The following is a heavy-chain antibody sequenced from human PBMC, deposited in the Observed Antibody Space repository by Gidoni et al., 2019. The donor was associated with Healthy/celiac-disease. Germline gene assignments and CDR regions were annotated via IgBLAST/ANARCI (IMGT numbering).Heavy chain of an antibody. D-gene: IGHD6-19*01. CDR2: ISYDGSNK. CDR3: AKDLVAVAGNDAFDI. J-gene: IGHJ3*02. CDR1: GFTFSSYG. V-gene: IGHV3-30*18. Sequence: QVQLVESGGGVVQPGRSLRLSCAASGFTFSSYGMHWVRQAPGKGLEWVAVISYDGSNKYYADSVKGRFTISRDNSKNTLYLQMNSLRAEDTAVYYCAKDLVAVAGNDAFDIWGQGTMVTVSS.